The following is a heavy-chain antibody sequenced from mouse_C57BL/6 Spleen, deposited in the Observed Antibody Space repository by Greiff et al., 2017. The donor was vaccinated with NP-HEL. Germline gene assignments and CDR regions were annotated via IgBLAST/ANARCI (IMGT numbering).Heavy chain of an antibody. CDR1: GFTFSSYT. CDR2: ISGGGGNT. V-gene: IGHV5-9*01. CDR3: ARRGPNFDY. D-gene: IGHD3-3*01. Sequence: EVKLVESGGGLVKPGGSLKLSCAASGFTFSSYTMSWVRQTPERRLEWVATISGGGGNTYYPDSVKGRFTISRDNAKNTLYLQMSSLRSEDTALYYCARRGPNFDYWGQGTTLTVSS. J-gene: IGHJ2*01.